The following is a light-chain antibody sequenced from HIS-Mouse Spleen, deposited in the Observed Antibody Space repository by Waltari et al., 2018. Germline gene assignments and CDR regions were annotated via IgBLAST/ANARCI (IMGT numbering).Light chain of an antibody. CDR1: KSVLYSSNNKNY. CDR2: WAS. V-gene: IGKV4-1*01. J-gene: IGKJ2*01. Sequence: DIVMTQSPDSLAVSLGERAIINCKSSKSVLYSSNNKNYLACYQQKPGQPPKLLIYWASTRESGVPDRFSGSGSGTDFTLTISSLQAEDVAVYYCQQYYSTPYTFGQGTKLEIK. CDR3: QQYYSTPYT.